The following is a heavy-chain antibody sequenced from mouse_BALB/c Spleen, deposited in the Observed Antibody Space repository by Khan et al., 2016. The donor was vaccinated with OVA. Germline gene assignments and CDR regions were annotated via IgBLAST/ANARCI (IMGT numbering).Heavy chain of an antibody. J-gene: IGHJ4*01. CDR2: IGPGSGST. D-gene: IGHD1-1*01. Sequence: DLVKPGASVKLSCKASGYTFTSYWINWIKQRPGQGLEWIGRIGPGSGSTSYNEMFTGKATLTVDSTSSTAYIQLSSLSSEASAVDFCARSNYYCSSLYAMDYCCQGTSVTVSS. V-gene: IGHV1S41*01. CDR3: ARSNYYCSSLYAMDY. CDR1: GYTFTSYW.